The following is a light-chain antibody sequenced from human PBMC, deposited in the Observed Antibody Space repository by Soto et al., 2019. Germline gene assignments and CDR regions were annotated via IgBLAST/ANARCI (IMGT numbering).Light chain of an antibody. CDR1: QTIRDY. J-gene: IGKJ4*01. V-gene: IGKV1-39*01. Sequence: DIQMTQSPPSLSASVGDRVTITCRASQTIRDYLHWYQQKPGKAPTLLIYGSSCLQTGVPPRFRGSGSGTEFTLSISSLQPEDFGTYYYQQTCDSLVSLGGGTKVYLK. CDR2: GSS. CDR3: QQTCDSLVS.